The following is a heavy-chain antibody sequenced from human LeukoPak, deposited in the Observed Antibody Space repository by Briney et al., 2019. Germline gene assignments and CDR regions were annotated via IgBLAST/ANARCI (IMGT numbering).Heavy chain of an antibody. Sequence: SETLSLTCTVSGGSISSSSYYWGWIRQPPGKGLEWIGSIYYSGSTYYNSSLKSRVTISVDTSKNQFSLKLSSVTAADTAVYYCAGTYSLYDAFDIWGQGTMLTVSS. CDR2: IYYSGST. J-gene: IGHJ3*02. V-gene: IGHV4-39*07. D-gene: IGHD6-13*01. CDR3: AGTYSLYDAFDI. CDR1: GGSISSSSYY.